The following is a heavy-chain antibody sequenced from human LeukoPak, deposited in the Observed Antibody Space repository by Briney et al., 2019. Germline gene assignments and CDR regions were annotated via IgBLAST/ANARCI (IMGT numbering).Heavy chain of an antibody. Sequence: PSETLSLTCTVSGGSISSHYWSWIRQPPGKGLEWIGYIYYSGSTNYHPSLKSRVTISVDTSKNQFSLKLSSVTAADTAVYYCAREGDSSGYQAFDIWGQGTMVTVSS. CDR2: IYYSGST. CDR1: GGSISSHY. J-gene: IGHJ3*02. CDR3: AREGDSSGYQAFDI. V-gene: IGHV4-59*11. D-gene: IGHD3-22*01.